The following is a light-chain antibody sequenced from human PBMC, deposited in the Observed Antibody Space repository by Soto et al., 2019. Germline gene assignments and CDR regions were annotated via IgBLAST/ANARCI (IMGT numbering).Light chain of an antibody. V-gene: IGKV3-15*01. CDR1: QSVRTN. CDR3: QQYDRWPDT. J-gene: IGKJ5*01. Sequence: EIVMTQSPGTLSVSPGDSVTLSCRATQSVRTNLAWYQQRPGQAPRLLIYDASTRAPGIPAKFSGSGSGTDFTLAISSLQSADFAVYYCQQYDRWPDTFGQGTRLELK. CDR2: DAS.